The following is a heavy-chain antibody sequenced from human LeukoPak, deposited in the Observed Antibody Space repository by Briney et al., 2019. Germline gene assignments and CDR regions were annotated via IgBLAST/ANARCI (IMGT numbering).Heavy chain of an antibody. Sequence: GGSLRLSCAASGFTFSSYAMSWVRQAPGKGLEWVSAISGSGGSTYYADSVKGRFTISRDNSKNTLYLQMNSLRAEDTAVYYCAKDEVQWLLSGCFDHWGQGTLVTVSS. CDR3: AKDEVQWLLSGCFDH. CDR2: ISGSGGST. D-gene: IGHD3-3*01. J-gene: IGHJ4*02. V-gene: IGHV3-23*01. CDR1: GFTFSSYA.